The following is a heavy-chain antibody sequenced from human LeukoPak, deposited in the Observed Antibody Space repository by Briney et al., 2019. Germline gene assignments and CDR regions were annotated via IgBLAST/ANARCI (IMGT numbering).Heavy chain of an antibody. Sequence: PGGSLRLSCAASGVTFSSYAMSGVRQAPGKGVEWGAAMSGSGGSTYYADSEKGGVTISRENSKNTVYLQRNSLRAEDTAEYYCAKDTSIAAPGTAGRGRHPLWYNWFDPWGQGTLVTVSS. CDR3: AKDTSIAAPGTAGRGRHPLWYNWFDP. CDR1: GVTFSSYA. CDR2: MSGSGGST. J-gene: IGHJ5*02. D-gene: IGHD6-13*01. V-gene: IGHV3-23*01.